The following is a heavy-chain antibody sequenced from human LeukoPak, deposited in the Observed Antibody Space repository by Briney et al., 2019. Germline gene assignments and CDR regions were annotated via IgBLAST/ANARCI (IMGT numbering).Heavy chain of an antibody. J-gene: IGHJ4*02. V-gene: IGHV4-30-4*01. D-gene: IGHD3-22*01. CDR2: IYYGGST. CDR1: GGSISSGDYY. CDR3: ARVVVITTLFDY. Sequence: PSQTLSLTCTVSGGSISSGDYYWSWIRQPPGKGLEWIGYIYYGGSTYYNPSLKSRVTISVDTSKNQFSLKLSSVTAADTAVYYCARVVVITTLFDYWGQGTLVTVSS.